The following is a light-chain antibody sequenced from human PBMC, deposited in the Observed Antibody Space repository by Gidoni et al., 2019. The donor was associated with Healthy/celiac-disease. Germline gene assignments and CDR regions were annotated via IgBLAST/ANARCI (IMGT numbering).Light chain of an antibody. V-gene: IGKV3-20*01. CDR1: QSVSSSY. Sequence: EIVLTPSPGTLSLSPGERATLSCRASQSVSSSYLAWYQQKPGQAPRLLIYGASRRATGIPDRFSGSGSGTDFTLTISRLEPEDFAVYYCQQYGSSFGGGTKVEIK. J-gene: IGKJ4*01. CDR3: QQYGSS. CDR2: GAS.